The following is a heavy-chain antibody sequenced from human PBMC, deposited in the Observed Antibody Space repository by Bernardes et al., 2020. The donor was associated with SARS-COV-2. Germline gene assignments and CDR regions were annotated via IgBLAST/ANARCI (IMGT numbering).Heavy chain of an antibody. Sequence: SVRRSCAASGFTFSDYYMSWIRQAPGKGLEWVSYISSSGSTIYYADSVKGRFTISRDNAKNSLYLQMNSLRAEDTAVYYCARDQKEHYYYGMDVWGQGTTVTVSS. CDR2: ISSSGSTI. CDR3: ARDQKEHYYYGMDV. D-gene: IGHD1-1*01. V-gene: IGHV3-11*01. J-gene: IGHJ6*02. CDR1: GFTFSDYY.